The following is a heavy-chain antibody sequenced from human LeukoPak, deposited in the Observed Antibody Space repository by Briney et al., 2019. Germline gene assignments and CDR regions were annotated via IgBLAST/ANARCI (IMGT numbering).Heavy chain of an antibody. J-gene: IGHJ4*02. CDR1: GYTFTGYY. Sequence: GSVKVSCKASGYTFTGYYMHWVRQAPAQGLEWMGWINSKSGGTNYAQKFQGRATMTRDTSISTAYMELSRLRSDDTAVYYWARYVLWFGELGPFDYWGQGTLVTVSS. CDR3: ARYVLWFGELGPFDY. V-gene: IGHV1-2*02. CDR2: INSKSGGT. D-gene: IGHD3-10*01.